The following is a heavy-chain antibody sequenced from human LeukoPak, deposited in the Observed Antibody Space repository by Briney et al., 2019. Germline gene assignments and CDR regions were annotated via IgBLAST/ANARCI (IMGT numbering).Heavy chain of an antibody. CDR3: ARGGNPFGY. CDR2: INHSGST. V-gene: IGHV4-34*01. Sequence: SSETLSLTCAVYGGSFSGYYWSWVRQPPGKGLEWIGEINHSGSTNYNPSLKSRVTISVDTSKNQFSLKLSSVTAADTAVYYCARGGNPFGYWGQGTLVTVSS. D-gene: IGHD2-15*01. J-gene: IGHJ4*02. CDR1: GGSFSGYY.